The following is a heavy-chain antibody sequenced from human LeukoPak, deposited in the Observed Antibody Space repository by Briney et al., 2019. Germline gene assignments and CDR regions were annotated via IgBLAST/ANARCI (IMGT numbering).Heavy chain of an antibody. J-gene: IGHJ4*02. Sequence: GGSLRLSCAASGFTVSSNYMSWVRQAPGKGLEWVSVIYSGGSTYYADSVKGRFTISRDNSKNTLYLQMNSLRAEDTAVYYCARVFRYCSSTSCYPYYFDYWGQGTLVTVSS. CDR1: GFTVSSNY. CDR2: IYSGGST. CDR3: ARVFRYCSSTSCYPYYFDY. V-gene: IGHV3-53*01. D-gene: IGHD2-2*01.